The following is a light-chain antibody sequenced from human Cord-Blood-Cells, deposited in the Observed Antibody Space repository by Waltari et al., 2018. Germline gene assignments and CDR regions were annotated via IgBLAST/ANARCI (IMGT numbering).Light chain of an antibody. Sequence: QSALTQPASVSGSPGQSIPISCTGTSSDVGSYNLASWYQQHPGKAPKLMIYEGSKRPSGVSKRFAGSKSGNTASLTISGLQAEDEADYYCCSYAGSSTYVFGTGTKVTVL. V-gene: IGLV2-23*01. CDR3: CSYAGSSTYV. J-gene: IGLJ1*01. CDR2: EGS. CDR1: SSDVGSYNL.